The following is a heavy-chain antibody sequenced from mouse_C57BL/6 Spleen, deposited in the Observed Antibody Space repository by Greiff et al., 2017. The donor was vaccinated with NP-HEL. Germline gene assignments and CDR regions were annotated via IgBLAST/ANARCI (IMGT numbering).Heavy chain of an antibody. V-gene: IGHV1-15*01. D-gene: IGHD2-1*01. J-gene: IGHJ4*01. Sequence: VQLQQSGAELVRPGASVTLSCKASGYTFTDYEMHWVKQTPVHGLDWIGAIDPETGGTAYNQKFKGKAILTADKASRTAYMERRSLTSEDSAVYYCTKDYYGNYDYAMDYWGQGTSVTVAS. CDR3: TKDYYGNYDYAMDY. CDR1: GYTFTDYE. CDR2: IDPETGGT.